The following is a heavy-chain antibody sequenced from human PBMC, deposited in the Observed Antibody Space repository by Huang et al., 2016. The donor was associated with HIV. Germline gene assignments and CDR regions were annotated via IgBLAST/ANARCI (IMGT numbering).Heavy chain of an antibody. Sequence: EEHLVESGGGLVQPGGSMRLSCEASGFKFSNYWMQWDRKAPGKGLMWVSSINVDGRTTDYADSVKGRFTISRDNAKNTLYLQMSSLTAEDTAIYYCARAGGFEIWGQGTVVTVSS. D-gene: IGHD2-15*01. CDR3: ARAGGFEI. CDR1: GFKFSNYW. CDR2: INVDGRTT. V-gene: IGHV3-74*01. J-gene: IGHJ3*02.